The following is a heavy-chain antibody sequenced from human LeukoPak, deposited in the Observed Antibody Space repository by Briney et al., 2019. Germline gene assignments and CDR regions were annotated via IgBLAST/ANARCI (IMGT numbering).Heavy chain of an antibody. V-gene: IGHV3-23*01. CDR3: AKAKVDGGTAEY. CDR2: ISGSGDRI. CDR1: GFTFSSCA. J-gene: IGHJ4*02. Sequence: GASLRLSCAASGFTFSSCAMSWVRQAPGKGLEWVSAISGSGDRIFYADSVKGRFTISRDNSKNTLYLQMNSLGAEDTALYYCAKAKVDGGTAEYWGQGTLVTVSS. D-gene: IGHD4-23*01.